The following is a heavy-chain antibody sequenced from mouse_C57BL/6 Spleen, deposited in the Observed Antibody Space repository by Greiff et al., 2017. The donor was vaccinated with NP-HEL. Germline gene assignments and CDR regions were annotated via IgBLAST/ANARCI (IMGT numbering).Heavy chain of an antibody. V-gene: IGHV2-9-1*01. CDR1: GFSLTSYA. D-gene: IGHD2-1*01. J-gene: IGHJ1*03. CDR2: IWTGGGT. Sequence: VKLMESGPGLVAPSQSLSITCTVSGFSLTSYAISWVRQPPGKGLEWLGVIWTGGGTNYNSALKSRLSISKDNSKSQVFLKMNSLQTDDTARYYCARNYGNYLYWYFDVWGTGTTVTVSS. CDR3: ARNYGNYLYWYFDV.